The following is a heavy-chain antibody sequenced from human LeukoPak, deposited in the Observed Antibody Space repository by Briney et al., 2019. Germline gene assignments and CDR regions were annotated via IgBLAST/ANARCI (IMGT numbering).Heavy chain of an antibody. CDR1: GGTFSSYA. CDR3: ARDQYCGGDCYSSGAFDI. Sequence: SVKVSCKASGGTFSSYAISWVRQPPGQGLEWMGGIIPIFGTAGYAQKFQGRVTITADKSTTTAYMELSSLRSEDTAIYYCARDQYCGGDCYSSGAFDICGQGTMVTVSS. CDR2: IIPIFGTA. V-gene: IGHV1-69*06. D-gene: IGHD2-21*02. J-gene: IGHJ3*02.